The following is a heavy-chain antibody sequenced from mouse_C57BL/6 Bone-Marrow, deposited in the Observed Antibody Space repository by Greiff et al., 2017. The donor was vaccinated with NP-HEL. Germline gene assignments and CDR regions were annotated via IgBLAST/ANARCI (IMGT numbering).Heavy chain of an antibody. D-gene: IGHD2-1*01. CDR1: GYTFTSYW. J-gene: IGHJ1*03. CDR2: IHPNSGST. CDR3: ARYDGNYAYWYFDV. V-gene: IGHV1-64*01. Sequence: QVQLQPSGAELVKPGASVTLSCKASGYTFTSYWMHWVKQRPGQGLEWIGMIHPNSGSTNYNEKFKSKATLTVDKSSSTAYMQLSSLTSEDSAVYYCARYDGNYAYWYFDVWGTGTTVTVSS.